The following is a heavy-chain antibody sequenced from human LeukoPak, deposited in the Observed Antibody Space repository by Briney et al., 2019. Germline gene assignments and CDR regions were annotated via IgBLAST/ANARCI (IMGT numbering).Heavy chain of an antibody. CDR2: IIPISGTA. Sequence: ASVKVSCRASGGTSNTYVITWVRQAPGQGLEWMGGIIPISGTANYAQKFQGRVTITADESTSTAYMELSSLRSEDTAVYYCARVFGCSSIYCYNWFDPWGQGTLVTVSS. V-gene: IGHV1-69*13. J-gene: IGHJ5*02. CDR1: GGTSNTYV. D-gene: IGHD2-2*01. CDR3: ARVFGCSSIYCYNWFDP.